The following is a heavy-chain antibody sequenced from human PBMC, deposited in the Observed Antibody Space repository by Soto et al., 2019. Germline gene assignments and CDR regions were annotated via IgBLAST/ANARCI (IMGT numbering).Heavy chain of an antibody. Sequence: GGSLRLSCAASGFTFSSYDMSWVRQAPGKGLEWVSAISGSGGSTYYADSVKGRFTISRDNSKNTLYLQMNSLRAEDTAVYSCAKDKLGTTWFDPWGQGTLVTVSS. V-gene: IGHV3-23*01. CDR2: ISGSGGST. CDR1: GFTFSSYD. D-gene: IGHD1-7*01. CDR3: AKDKLGTTWFDP. J-gene: IGHJ5*02.